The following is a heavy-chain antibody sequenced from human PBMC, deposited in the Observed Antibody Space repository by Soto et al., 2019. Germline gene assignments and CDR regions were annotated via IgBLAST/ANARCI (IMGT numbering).Heavy chain of an antibody. D-gene: IGHD2-2*01. V-gene: IGHV6-1*01. CDR1: GDSVSINSAA. CDR2: TYYRSKWYN. Sequence: SQTLSLTCAISGDSVSINSAAWNWIRQSPSRGLEWLGRTYYRSKWYNDYAVSVKSRITINPDTSKNQFSLQLNSVTPEDTAVYYCARRMGVGYCSSTSCLWGMDVWGQGTTVTVSS. CDR3: ARRMGVGYCSSTSCLWGMDV. J-gene: IGHJ6*02.